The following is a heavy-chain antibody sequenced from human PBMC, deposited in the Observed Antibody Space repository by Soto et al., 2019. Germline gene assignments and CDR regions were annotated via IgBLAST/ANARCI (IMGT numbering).Heavy chain of an antibody. V-gene: IGHV3-74*01. J-gene: IGHJ6*02. CDR2: INSDGSST. D-gene: IGHD3-10*01. CDR3: ARALPRTAYYYAMDV. Sequence: EVQLVESGGGLVQPGGSLRLSCAASRFIFSNYWMHWVRHAPGKGLVWVSRINSDGSSTGYADSVKGRFTILRDNAKNTRYLQLHSLTVEDTGVYFCARALPRTAYYYAMDVWGRGTTVTVSS. CDR1: RFIFSNYW.